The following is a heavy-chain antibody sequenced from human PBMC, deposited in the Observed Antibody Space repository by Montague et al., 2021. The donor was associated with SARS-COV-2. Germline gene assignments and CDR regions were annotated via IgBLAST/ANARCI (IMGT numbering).Heavy chain of an antibody. CDR2: IYYSGST. Sequence: SETLSLTCTLSGGSISSSSYYWGWIRQPPGKGLEWIGSIYYSGSTCYNPSLKSRVTISVDTSKNQFSLKLSSVTAADTAVYYCARQMGQSSIFGVVIQYYFDYGGQGTLVTVSS. J-gene: IGHJ4*02. CDR3: ARQMGQSSIFGVVIQYYFDY. V-gene: IGHV4-39*01. CDR1: GGSISSSSYY. D-gene: IGHD3-3*01.